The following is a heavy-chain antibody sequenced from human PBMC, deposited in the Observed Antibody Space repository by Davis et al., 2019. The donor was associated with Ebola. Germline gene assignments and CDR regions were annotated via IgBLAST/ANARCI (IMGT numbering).Heavy chain of an antibody. CDR2: ISISSSYI. Sequence: GESLKISCAASGFTFSSYSMNWVRQAPGKGLEWVSSISISSSYIYYADSVKGRFTISRDNAKNSLYLQMNSLRAEDTAVYYCARDGRYSGYVGDYWGQGTLVTVSS. V-gene: IGHV3-21*01. J-gene: IGHJ4*02. CDR3: ARDGRYSGYVGDY. CDR1: GFTFSSYS. D-gene: IGHD5-12*01.